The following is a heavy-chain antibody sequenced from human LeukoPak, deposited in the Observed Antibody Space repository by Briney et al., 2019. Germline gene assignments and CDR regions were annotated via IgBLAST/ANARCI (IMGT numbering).Heavy chain of an antibody. V-gene: IGHV3-30-3*01. CDR2: ISYDGSNK. CDR3: ARGIGYFDL. J-gene: IGHJ2*01. Sequence: TGRSLRLSCAASGSTFSSYAMHWVRQAPGKGLEWVAVISYDGSNKYYADSVKGRFTISRDNSKNTLYLQMNSLRAEDTAVYYCARGIGYFDLWGRGTLVTVSS. CDR1: GSTFSSYA.